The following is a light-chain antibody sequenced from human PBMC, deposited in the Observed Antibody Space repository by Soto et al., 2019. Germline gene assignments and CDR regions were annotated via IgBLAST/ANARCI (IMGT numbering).Light chain of an antibody. J-gene: IGLJ1*01. CDR2: EAS. Sequence: QSVLTQPPSVSGSPGQSVTISCTGTSTDFVSYNRVSWYQQPPGTAPKLIIYEASNRPSGVPDRFSGSKSGNTASLTISGLQAADEADYYCSLYTSDNTYVFGTGTKVT. CDR3: SLYTSDNTYV. V-gene: IGLV2-18*01. CDR1: STDFVSYNR.